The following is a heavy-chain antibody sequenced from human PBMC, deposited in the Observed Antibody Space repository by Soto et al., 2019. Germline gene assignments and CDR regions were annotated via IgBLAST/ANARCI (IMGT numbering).Heavy chain of an antibody. J-gene: IGHJ4*02. CDR2: VSGSATST. V-gene: IGHV3-23*01. CDR3: VKGSYGSGSRGYLDS. Sequence: PGGSLRLSCAASGITFRTYAMAWVRQAPGKGPEWISSVSGSATSTFYADSVRGRFTISRDNSKSTVFLQMNSLRAEDTAVYYCVKGSYGSGSRGYLDSWGQGTLVTVSS. CDR1: GITFRTYA. D-gene: IGHD3-10*01.